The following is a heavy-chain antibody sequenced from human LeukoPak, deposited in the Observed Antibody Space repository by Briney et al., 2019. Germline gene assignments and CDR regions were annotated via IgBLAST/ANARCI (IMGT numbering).Heavy chain of an antibody. J-gene: IGHJ4*02. Sequence: SETLSLTCAVYGGSFSGYYWSWIRQPPGKGLEWIGEISHSGSTNYNPSLKSRVTISVDTSKNQFSLKLSSVTAADTAVYYCARDAGHYDYVWGSYRHFDYWGQGTLVTVSS. CDR2: ISHSGST. V-gene: IGHV4-34*01. CDR3: ARDAGHYDYVWGSYRHFDY. CDR1: GGSFSGYY. D-gene: IGHD3-16*02.